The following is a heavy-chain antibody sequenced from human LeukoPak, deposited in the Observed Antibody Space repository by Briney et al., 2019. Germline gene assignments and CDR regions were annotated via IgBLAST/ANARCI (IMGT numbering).Heavy chain of an antibody. CDR2: IYYSGNT. V-gene: IGHV4-59*01. Sequence: PSETLSLTCTVSGGSISSYYWSWIRQPPGKGLEWIGYIYYSGNTNYNPSLKTRVTISVDTSKNQFSLKLSSVTAADTAVYYCASAGSWKLNFDYWGQGTLVTVSS. J-gene: IGHJ4*02. CDR3: ASAGSWKLNFDY. CDR1: GGSISSYY. D-gene: IGHD6-13*01.